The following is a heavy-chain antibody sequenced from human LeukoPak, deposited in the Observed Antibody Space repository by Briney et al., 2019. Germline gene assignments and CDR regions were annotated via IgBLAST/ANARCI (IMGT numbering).Heavy chain of an antibody. Sequence: GALRLSCAASGFTFSSYFMNWVRQAPGKGLEWVSAISGRGGSTYYADSVKGRFTISRDSSKNTLYLQMNSLRAEDTAVYYCARRGGLRLYYRDDYWGQGTLVTVSS. CDR3: ARRGGLRLYYRDDY. V-gene: IGHV3-23*01. CDR1: GFTFSSYF. D-gene: IGHD3-22*01. CDR2: ISGRGGST. J-gene: IGHJ4*02.